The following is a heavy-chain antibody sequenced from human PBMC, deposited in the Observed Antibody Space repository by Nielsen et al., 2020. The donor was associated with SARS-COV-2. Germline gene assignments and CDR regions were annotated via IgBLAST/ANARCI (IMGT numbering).Heavy chain of an antibody. CDR2: IYYNGST. CDR1: GGSISSGGYY. V-gene: IGHV4-31*03. CDR3: ARHAPGYYDY. J-gene: IGHJ4*02. D-gene: IGHD3-22*01. Sequence: SETLSLTCTVSGGSISSGGYYWSWIRQHPGKGLEWIGYIYYNGSTYYNPSLKSRVTISVDTSKNQFSLSLSSVTAADTAVYYCARHAPGYYDYWGQGTLVTVSS.